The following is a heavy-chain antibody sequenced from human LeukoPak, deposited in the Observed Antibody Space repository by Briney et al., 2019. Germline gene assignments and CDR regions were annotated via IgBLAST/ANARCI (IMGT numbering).Heavy chain of an antibody. CDR3: ARDLYSSGWSLADY. V-gene: IGHV1-18*01. CDR1: GYTFTSYG. J-gene: IGHJ4*02. CDR2: ISAYNGNT. D-gene: IGHD6-19*01. Sequence: ASVKVSCKASGYTFTSYGISWVRQAPGQGLEWMGWISAYNGNTNYAQKLQGRVTMTTDTSTSTAYMGLRSLRSDDTAVYYCARDLYSSGWSLADYWGQGTLVTVSS.